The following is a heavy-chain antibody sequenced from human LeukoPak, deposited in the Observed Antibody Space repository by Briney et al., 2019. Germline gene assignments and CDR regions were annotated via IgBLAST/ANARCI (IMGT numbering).Heavy chain of an antibody. J-gene: IGHJ4*02. CDR1: GGSFSGYY. CDR2: INHSGST. Sequence: SETLSLTCAVYGGSFSGYYWSWIRQPPGKGLEWIGEINHSGSTNYNPSLKSRVTISVDTSKNQFSPKLSSVAAADTAVYYCARRICRGGSCYSIDYWGQGTLVTVSS. D-gene: IGHD2-15*01. CDR3: ARRICRGGSCYSIDY. V-gene: IGHV4-34*01.